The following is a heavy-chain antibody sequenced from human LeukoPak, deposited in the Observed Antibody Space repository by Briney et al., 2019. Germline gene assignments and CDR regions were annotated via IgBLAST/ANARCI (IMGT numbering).Heavy chain of an antibody. V-gene: IGHV4-59*08. CDR2: IYYSGST. Sequence: SETLSFTCTVSGGSISSYYWSWIRQPPGKGLEWIGYIYYSGSTNYNPSLKSRVTISVDTSKNQFSLKLSSVTAADTAVYYCARLLPPPPPGYCSSTSCYTYYYGMDVWGQGTTVTVSS. CDR3: ARLLPPPPPGYCSSTSCYTYYYGMDV. D-gene: IGHD2-2*02. CDR1: GGSISSYY. J-gene: IGHJ6*02.